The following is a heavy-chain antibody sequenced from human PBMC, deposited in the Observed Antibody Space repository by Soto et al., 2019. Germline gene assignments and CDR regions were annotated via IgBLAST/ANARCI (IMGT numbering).Heavy chain of an antibody. CDR2: INHSGST. CDR3: ARALPDSGYDWTAFDI. J-gene: IGHJ3*02. CDR1: GGSFSGYY. Sequence: QVQLQQWGAGLLKPSETLSLTCAVYGGSFSGYYWSWIRQPPGKGLEWIGEINHSGSTNYNPSLKRLVTISVDTSKNQFSLKLSSVTAADTGVYYCARALPDSGYDWTAFDIWGQGTMVTVSS. D-gene: IGHD5-12*01. V-gene: IGHV4-34*01.